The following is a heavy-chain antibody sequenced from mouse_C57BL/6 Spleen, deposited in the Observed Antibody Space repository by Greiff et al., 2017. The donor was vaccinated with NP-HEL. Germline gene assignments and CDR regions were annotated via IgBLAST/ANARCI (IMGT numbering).Heavy chain of an antibody. J-gene: IGHJ4*01. Sequence: EVQLVESGGGLVQPKGSLKLSCAASGFTFNTYAMHWVRQAPGKGLEWVARIRSKSSNYATYYADSVKDRFTISRDDSQSMLYLQMNNLKTEDTAMYYCVRGSKRGDYYAMDYWGQGTSVTVSS. CDR3: VRGSKRGDYYAMDY. V-gene: IGHV10-3*01. CDR2: IRSKSSNYAT. CDR1: GFTFNTYA. D-gene: IGHD2-5*01.